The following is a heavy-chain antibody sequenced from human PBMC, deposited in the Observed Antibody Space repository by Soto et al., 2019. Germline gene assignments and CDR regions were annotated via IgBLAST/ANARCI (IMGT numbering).Heavy chain of an antibody. J-gene: IGHJ4*02. Sequence: EVQLLESGGGLVQPGGSLRLSCAASGFTFGIYAMSWVRQAPGKGLEWVSSISGSGGSIYYAHSVKGRFTISREKTKDTLDLQMNSLRAEDTAVYHCARVAPKYSSTPRRFDFWGQGTLVTVSS. V-gene: IGHV3-23*01. D-gene: IGHD6-13*01. CDR3: ARVAPKYSSTPRRFDF. CDR1: GFTFGIYA. CDR2: ISGSGGSI.